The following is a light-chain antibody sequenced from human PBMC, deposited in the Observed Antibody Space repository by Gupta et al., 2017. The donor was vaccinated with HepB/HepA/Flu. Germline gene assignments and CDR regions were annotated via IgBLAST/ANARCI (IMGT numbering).Light chain of an antibody. CDR3: CSYAGSYSFVV. CDR2: DVN. V-gene: IGLV2-11*01. J-gene: IGLJ2*01. CDR1: SSDVGAYNY. Sequence: QSALTQPRSVSGSPGQSVTISCTGTSSDVGAYNYVSWYQQHPGKVPKLMIYDVNQRPSGVPDRFSGSKSANTASLTISGLQAEDEADYYCCSYAGSYSFVVFGGGIKLTVL.